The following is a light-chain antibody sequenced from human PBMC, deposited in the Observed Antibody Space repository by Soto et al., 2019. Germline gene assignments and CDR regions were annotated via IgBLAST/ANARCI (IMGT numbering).Light chain of an antibody. J-gene: IGKJ1*01. CDR3: QKHNTAPWT. V-gene: IGKV1-27*01. Sequence: DIQMTQFPSSLSASVGDRVTITCRASQAISKYVAWYQQKPGKVPKLLIYATSTLQSEVPSRFSASGSGTDFTLTISSLQPEDVATYYCQKHNTAPWTFGHGTKVEIK. CDR2: ATS. CDR1: QAISKY.